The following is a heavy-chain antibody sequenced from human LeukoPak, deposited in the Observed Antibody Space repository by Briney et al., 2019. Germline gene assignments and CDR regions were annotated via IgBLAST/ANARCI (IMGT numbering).Heavy chain of an antibody. J-gene: IGHJ6*03. D-gene: IGHD4-11*01. CDR1: GFTFSSYS. Sequence: PGGSLRLSCAASGFTFSSYSMNWVRQAPGKGLEWVSSISSSSSYIHYADSVKGRFTISRDNSKNTLYLQMNSLRAEDTAVYYCASSRAFSSYYSYYYYMDVWGKGTTVTVSS. V-gene: IGHV3-21*04. CDR3: ASSRAFSSYYSYYYYMDV. CDR2: ISSSSSYI.